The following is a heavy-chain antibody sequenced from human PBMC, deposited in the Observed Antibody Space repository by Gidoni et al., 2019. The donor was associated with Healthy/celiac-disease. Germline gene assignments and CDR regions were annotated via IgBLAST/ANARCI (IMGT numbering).Heavy chain of an antibody. Sequence: QVQLQQWGAGLLKPSETLSLTCAVYGGSFSGYYWSWIRQPPGKGLEWIGEINHSGSTNYNPSLKSRVTISVDTSKNQFSLKLSSVTAADTAVYYCARGRRRGYQAYYYMDVWGKGTTVTVSS. CDR3: ARGRRRGYQAYYYMDV. CDR1: GGSFSGYY. V-gene: IGHV4-34*01. J-gene: IGHJ6*03. CDR2: INHSGST. D-gene: IGHD3-10*01.